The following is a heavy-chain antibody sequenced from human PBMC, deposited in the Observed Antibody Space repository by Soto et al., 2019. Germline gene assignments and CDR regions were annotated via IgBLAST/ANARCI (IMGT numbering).Heavy chain of an antibody. Sequence: RSSGASSGFSLSSFPMPSVRQDPGRGLEWLALTSYDGSDQYNAKSVKGRFTISRDNSKKTLYLHMNGLSAEDTAVYFCARDIYYDASGYFDYWVQGTQVTVSS. CDR2: TSYDGSDQ. CDR1: GFSLSSFP. CDR3: ARDIYYDASGYFDY. V-gene: IGHV3-30*14. J-gene: IGHJ4*02. D-gene: IGHD3-22*01.